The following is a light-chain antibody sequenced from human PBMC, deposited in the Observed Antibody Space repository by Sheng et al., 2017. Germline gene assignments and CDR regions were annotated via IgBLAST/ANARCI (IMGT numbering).Light chain of an antibody. CDR2: VHL. CDR1: QSVGNK. Sequence: EKVMTQSPATLSVSPGERATLSCRASQSVGNKLAWYQQKPASLPGSSSFVHLPGPQVSQPGSIAXGSGTEXTLTISSLQSEDFAVYYCQQYEKWPLNFGGGTKVEIK. J-gene: IGKJ4*01. CDR3: QQYEKWPLN. V-gene: IGKV3-15*01.